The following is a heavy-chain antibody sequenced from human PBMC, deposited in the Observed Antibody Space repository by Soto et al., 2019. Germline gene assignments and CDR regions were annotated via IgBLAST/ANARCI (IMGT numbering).Heavy chain of an antibody. CDR3: VKAVYLLDFDY. J-gene: IGHJ4*02. CDR1: GGTFSSHG. V-gene: IGHV1-69*06. D-gene: IGHD1-20*01. CDR2: IIPMFGTP. Sequence: QVQLVQSGAEVKKPGSSVKVSCKASGGTFSSHGITWVRQAPGQGLEWMGGIIPMFGTPKYAQRFQGRVSITADKSTTTAYMELSSLRSEDTAVYYCVKAVYLLDFDYWGQGTLVTVSS.